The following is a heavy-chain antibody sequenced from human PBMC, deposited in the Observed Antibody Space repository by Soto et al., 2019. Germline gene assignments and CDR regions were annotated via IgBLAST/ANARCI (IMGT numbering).Heavy chain of an antibody. CDR1: GASMSEYF. D-gene: IGHD3-10*01. V-gene: IGHV4-59*01. Sequence: PSETLSLTCTVSGASMSEYFWSWIRQSPGKGLEWIGYIYYLGSTDYNPSLKSRVTISVDTSKRQFSLRLTSVTAADTAVYYCARDGYDGSGSPYPAFWGPGTQVTVCS. CDR3: ARDGYDGSGSPYPAF. CDR2: IYYLGST. J-gene: IGHJ4*02.